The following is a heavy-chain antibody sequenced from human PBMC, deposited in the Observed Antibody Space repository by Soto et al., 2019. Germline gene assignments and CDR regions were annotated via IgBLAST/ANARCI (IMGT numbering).Heavy chain of an antibody. D-gene: IGHD6-6*01. V-gene: IGHV4-30-4*01. J-gene: IGHJ4*02. Sequence: SETLSLTCNVSGASISSDDYYWTWIRQPPGKGLEWIGYIYHTGRTSHNPALRSRLTISIDRSKNQFSLTLSSVSAADTALYYCARDQSSSPDFFDYWGQGTLVTVSS. CDR2: IYHTGRT. CDR3: ARDQSSSPDFFDY. CDR1: GASISSDDYY.